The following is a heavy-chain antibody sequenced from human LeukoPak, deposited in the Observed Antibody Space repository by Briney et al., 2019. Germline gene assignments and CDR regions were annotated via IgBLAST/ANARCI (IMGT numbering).Heavy chain of an antibody. D-gene: IGHD2-2*02. Sequence: GGSLRLSCAGFGFTFSHYNMNWVRQAPGKGLEWVAYIGGSSTIIYYADSVKGRFTVSRDNAKSSLYLQMNSLRAEDTALYYCARDFLEDTQWGPVTLVTVSS. CDR1: GFTFSHYN. CDR3: ARDFLEDTQ. J-gene: IGHJ4*02. V-gene: IGHV3-48*01. CDR2: IGGSSTII.